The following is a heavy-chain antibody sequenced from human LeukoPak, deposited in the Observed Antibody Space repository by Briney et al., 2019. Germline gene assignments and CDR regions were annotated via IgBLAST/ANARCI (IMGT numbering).Heavy chain of an antibody. CDR2: INPNSGGT. J-gene: IGHJ6*03. Sequence: GASVKVSCKASGYTFNGYYMHWVRQAPGQGREWMGWINPNSGGTNYAQKFQGRVTMTRDTSISTAYMELSRLRSDDTAVYYCARDGGELYYYYMDVWGKGTTVTVSS. V-gene: IGHV1-2*02. D-gene: IGHD3-16*01. CDR3: ARDGGELYYYYMDV. CDR1: GYTFNGYY.